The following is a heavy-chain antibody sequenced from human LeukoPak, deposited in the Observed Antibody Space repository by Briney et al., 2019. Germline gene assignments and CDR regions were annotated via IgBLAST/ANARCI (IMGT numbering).Heavy chain of an antibody. V-gene: IGHV4-59*01. CDR2: IYYSGST. J-gene: IGHJ4*02. D-gene: IGHD5-18*01. CDR3: AGEASGGYRFDS. CDR1: GRSMSSYY. Sequence: SETLSLTCTVPGRSMSSYYWSWIRQSPEKGLEWIWYIYYSGSTDYNPSRRSRVTISVDTSKSQFSLKLISVTAADPAVYYCAGEASGGYRFDSWGQGTLVAVSS.